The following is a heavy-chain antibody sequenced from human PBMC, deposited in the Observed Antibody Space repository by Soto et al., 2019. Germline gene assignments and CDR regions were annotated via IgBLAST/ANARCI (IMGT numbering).Heavy chain of an antibody. CDR2: ISPKSGSA. V-gene: IGHV1-2*02. J-gene: IGHJ6*02. CDR3: ARGPYYCPAYGMDV. CDR1: GYIFTDYY. D-gene: IGHD1-26*01. Sequence: QLQLVQSGAEVKKPGASVKVSCKASGYIFTDYYIHWVRQAPGQGLAWMGWISPKSGSANFAQRFQGRVSMTRDTSSTTDYMELRRLKSDDTAVYYCARGPYYCPAYGMDVWGQGTTVTVSS.